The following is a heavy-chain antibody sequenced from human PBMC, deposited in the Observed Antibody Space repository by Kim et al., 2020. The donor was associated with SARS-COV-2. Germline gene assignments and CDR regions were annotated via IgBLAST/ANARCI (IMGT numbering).Heavy chain of an antibody. CDR2: INTNTGNP. J-gene: IGHJ4*02. CDR3: AVIWSSGYFDN. V-gene: IGHV7-4-1*02. CDR1: GYTFSNYG. D-gene: IGHD3-10*01. Sequence: ASVKVSCKTSGYTFSNYGLHWVRQAPEQGLEWMGWINTNTGNPTYAQAFTGRFVFSLDTSVSTSYLQISSLKAEDTAVYYCAVIWSSGYFDNWGQGTLVTVSA.